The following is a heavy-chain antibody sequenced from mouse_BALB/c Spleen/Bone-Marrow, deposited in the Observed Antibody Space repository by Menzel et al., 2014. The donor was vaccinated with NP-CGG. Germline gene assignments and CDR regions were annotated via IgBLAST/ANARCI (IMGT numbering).Heavy chain of an antibody. V-gene: IGHV1-82*01. CDR1: GYAFSSSW. J-gene: IGHJ4*01. CDR2: IFPGGGDT. CDR3: ARSDGYRAMDY. Sequence: LVESGPELVKPGASVKISCKASGYAFSSSWMNWVRRRPGQGLEWIGRIFPGGGDTYYNGKFKGKATLTADKSSSTAYMQLSSLTSVDSAVYFCARSDGYRAMDYWGQGTSVTVSS. D-gene: IGHD2-3*01.